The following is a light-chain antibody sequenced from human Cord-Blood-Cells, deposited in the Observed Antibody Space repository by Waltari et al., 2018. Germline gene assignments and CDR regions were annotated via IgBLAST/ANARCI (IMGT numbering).Light chain of an antibody. CDR2: DAS. CDR3: QQRSNWPPV. J-gene: IGKJ3*01. Sequence: EIVLTHSPATLSLSPGDRAPLSCRASQSVSSYLAWYQQKPGQAPRLLIYDASNRATGIPARFGGSGSGTDFTLTISSVEPEDFAVDYCQQRSNWPPVFGRGTKVDIK. CDR1: QSVSSY. V-gene: IGKV3-11*01.